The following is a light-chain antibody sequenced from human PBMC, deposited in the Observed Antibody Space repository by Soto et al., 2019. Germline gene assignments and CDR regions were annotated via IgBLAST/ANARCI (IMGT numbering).Light chain of an antibody. CDR3: HQHNNWWT. J-gene: IGKJ1*01. V-gene: IGKV3D-20*02. CDR1: QSVTSNY. Sequence: EIVSTQSPRTLSLSPGERATHSCRASQSVTSNYLAWYQQKPGQAPRLLIYGASNRATGIPDRFSGSGSETDFTLTITSLQSEDFGVYYCHQHNNWWTFGQGTKVDIK. CDR2: GAS.